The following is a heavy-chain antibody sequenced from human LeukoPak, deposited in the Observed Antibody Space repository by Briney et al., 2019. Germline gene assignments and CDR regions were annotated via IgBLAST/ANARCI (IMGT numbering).Heavy chain of an antibody. CDR1: GYTFSSYA. D-gene: IGHD6-13*01. Sequence: VASVKVSCKASGYTFSSYAISWVRQAPGQGLEWMGGIIPIFGTANYAQKFQGRVTITADKSTSTAYMELSSLRSEDTAVYYCARSSIIAAAGPYYFDYWGQGTLVTVSS. CDR3: ARSSIIAAAGPYYFDY. CDR2: IIPIFGTA. J-gene: IGHJ4*02. V-gene: IGHV1-69*06.